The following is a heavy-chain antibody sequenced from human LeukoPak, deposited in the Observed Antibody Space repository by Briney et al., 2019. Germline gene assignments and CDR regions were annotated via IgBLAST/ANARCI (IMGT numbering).Heavy chain of an antibody. CDR1: GFTFSNHW. Sequence: PGGSLRLSCAASGFTFSNHWMTWARQAPGKGLEWVANIDQEGSEIYYVDSVRGRFIISRDNAKNSLYLQMNTLRAEDTAVYYCVRRYMATSAEDFDYWGQGTLVTVFS. V-gene: IGHV3-7*01. J-gene: IGHJ4*02. CDR2: IDQEGSEI. D-gene: IGHD3-16*02. CDR3: VRRYMATSAEDFDY.